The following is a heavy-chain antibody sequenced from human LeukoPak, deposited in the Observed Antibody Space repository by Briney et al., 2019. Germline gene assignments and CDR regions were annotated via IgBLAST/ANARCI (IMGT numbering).Heavy chain of an antibody. CDR3: ARGAGTLTPPDY. CDR1: GYTFTGYY. J-gene: IGHJ4*02. V-gene: IGHV1-2*06. CDR2: INPNSGAT. Sequence: ASVTVSCKASGYTFTGYYIHWVRQAPGQGLEWMGRINPNSGATNYAQKFQGRVTMTRDTSISTAYMELSRLRSDDTAVYYCARGAGTLTPPDYWGQGTLVTVS. D-gene: IGHD6-19*01.